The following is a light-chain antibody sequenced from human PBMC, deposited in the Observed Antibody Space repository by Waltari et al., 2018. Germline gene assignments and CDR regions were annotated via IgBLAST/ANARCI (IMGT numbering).Light chain of an antibody. Sequence: QSALTQPASVPGSPGQSITISSTGTSSDIGSYNLVPWYQQHPGKAPKLIIYEVNKRPSGVSDRFSGSKSGNTASLTISGLQAEDEADYYCSSNAGSSTYVFGTGTKVTVL. J-gene: IGLJ1*01. CDR1: SSDIGSYNL. CDR2: EVN. CDR3: SSNAGSSTYV. V-gene: IGLV2-23*02.